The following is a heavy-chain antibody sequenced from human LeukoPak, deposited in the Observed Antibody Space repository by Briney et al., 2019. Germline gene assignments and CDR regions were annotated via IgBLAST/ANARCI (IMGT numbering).Heavy chain of an antibody. CDR2: ISGSGDTT. CDR3: ARDRYSSS. CDR1: GFTFSNYA. J-gene: IGHJ4*02. D-gene: IGHD6-13*01. Sequence: GGSLRLSCAASGFTFSNYAMSWVRQAPGKGLEWVSAISGSGDTTFYTDSVKGRFTISRDNSKNTLYLQMNSLRVEDTAVYYCARDRYSSSWGQGTLVTVSS. V-gene: IGHV3-23*01.